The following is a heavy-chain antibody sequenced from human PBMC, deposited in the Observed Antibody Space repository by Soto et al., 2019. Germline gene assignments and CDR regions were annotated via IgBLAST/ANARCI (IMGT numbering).Heavy chain of an antibody. CDR1: GGSISSSSYY. D-gene: IGHD3-3*01. CDR2: IYYSGST. V-gene: IGHV4-39*01. Sequence: QLQLQESGPGLVKPSETLSLTCTVSGGSISSSSYYWGWIRQPPGKGLEWIGSIYYSGSTYYNPSVKSRVTISVDTSKNQFSLKLSSVTAADTAVYYCARLSDFWSGYYQSTFDYWGQGTLVTVSS. CDR3: ARLSDFWSGYYQSTFDY. J-gene: IGHJ4*02.